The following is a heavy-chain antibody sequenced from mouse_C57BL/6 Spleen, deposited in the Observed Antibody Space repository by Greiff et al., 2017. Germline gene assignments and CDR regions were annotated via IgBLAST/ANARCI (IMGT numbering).Heavy chain of an antibody. Sequence: EVKLVESGGGLVKPGGSLKLSCAASGFTFSDYGMHWVRQAPEKGLEWVAYISSGSSTIYYADTVKGRFTISRDNAKNTLFLQMTSLRSEDTAMYYCARGGYYGSDWYVDGWGTGTTVTVSS. CDR1: GFTFSDYG. CDR3: ARGGYYGSDWYVDG. CDR2: ISSGSSTI. V-gene: IGHV5-17*01. D-gene: IGHD1-1*01. J-gene: IGHJ1*03.